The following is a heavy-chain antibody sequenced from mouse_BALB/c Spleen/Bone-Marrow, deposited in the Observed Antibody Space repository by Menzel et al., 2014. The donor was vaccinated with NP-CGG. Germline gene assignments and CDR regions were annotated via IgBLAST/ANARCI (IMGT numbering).Heavy chain of an antibody. Sequence: EVMLAESGGGLVQPGGSLKLSCATSGYTFSDYYMYWVRQTPEKSLEWVAYISNGGGSTHYPDTVKGRFTISIENAKNTLNLQMSRLKSEDTAMYYCARPTIYYDYDGYAMDYWGQGTSVTVSS. D-gene: IGHD2-4*01. V-gene: IGHV5-12*02. CDR1: GYTFSDYY. CDR3: ARPTIYYDYDGYAMDY. CDR2: ISNGGGST. J-gene: IGHJ4*01.